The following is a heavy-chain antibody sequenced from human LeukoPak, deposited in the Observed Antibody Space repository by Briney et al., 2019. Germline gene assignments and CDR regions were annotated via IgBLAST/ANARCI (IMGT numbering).Heavy chain of an antibody. CDR2: SYYSGST. CDR1: GGSIGSYY. D-gene: IGHD3-22*01. CDR3: AGGRNNYYASSGYGGPSDY. V-gene: IGHV4-59*01. J-gene: IGHJ4*02. Sequence: SETLSLTCTVSGGSIGSYYWSWIRQPPGKGLEWVGDSYYSGSTNYNPSLKSRITISVDMSTTQFSLKLSSETAADTAVYSCAGGRNNYYASSGYGGPSDYWGQGTLVTVSS.